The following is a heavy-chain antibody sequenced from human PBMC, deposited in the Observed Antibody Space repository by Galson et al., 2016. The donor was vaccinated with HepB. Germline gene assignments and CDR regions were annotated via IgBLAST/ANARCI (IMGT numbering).Heavy chain of an antibody. CDR1: GFTFNTYA. Sequence: SLRLSCAASGFTFNTYALTWVRQAPGKGLEWVSAISDGGVATYYADSVKGRFTISRDNSKNTLYLQMNSLRVEDTAVYYCARNDSSAYLGLSWFDPWGPGTLVTVSS. CDR2: ISDGGVAT. CDR3: ARNDSSAYLGLSWFDP. V-gene: IGHV3-23*01. D-gene: IGHD3-22*01. J-gene: IGHJ5*02.